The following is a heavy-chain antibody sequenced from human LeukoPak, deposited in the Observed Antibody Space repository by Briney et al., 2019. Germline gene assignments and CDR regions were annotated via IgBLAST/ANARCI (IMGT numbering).Heavy chain of an antibody. CDR3: AQISVDTSRNRWSDFDS. CDR2: LSASGFNT. V-gene: IGHV3-23*01. J-gene: IGHJ4*02. Sequence: PGGSLRLSCAASGFIFSTYAMTWLRQAPGKGLEWVSALSASGFNTYYAASVKGRFTISRDNFKNMLYLQMNSLRAEDTAVYYCAQISVDTSRNRWSDFDSWGRGILVTVSS. CDR1: GFIFSTYA. D-gene: IGHD5-18*01.